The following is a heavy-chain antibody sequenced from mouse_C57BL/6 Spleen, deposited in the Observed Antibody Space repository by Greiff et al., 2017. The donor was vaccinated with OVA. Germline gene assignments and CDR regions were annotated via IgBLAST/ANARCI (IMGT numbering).Heavy chain of an antibody. CDR1: GYTFTSYW. J-gene: IGHJ3*01. V-gene: IGHV1-64*01. Sequence: QVQLKQPGAELVKPGASVKLSCKASGYTFTSYWMHWVKQRPGQGLEWIGMIHPNSGSTNYNEKFKSKATLTVDKSSSTAYMQLSSLTSEDSAVYYCARSGLDAFAYWGQGTLVTVSA. D-gene: IGHD3-3*01. CDR2: IHPNSGST. CDR3: ARSGLDAFAY.